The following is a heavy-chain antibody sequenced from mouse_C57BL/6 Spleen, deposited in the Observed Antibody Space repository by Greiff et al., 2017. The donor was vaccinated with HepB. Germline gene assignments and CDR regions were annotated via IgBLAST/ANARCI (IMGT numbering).Heavy chain of an antibody. Sequence: QVHVKQPGAELVRPGSSVKLSCKASGYTFTSYWMDWVKQRPGQGLEWIGNIYPSDSETHYNQKFKDKATLTVDKSSSTAYMQLSSLTSEDSAVYYCARVRAGYWYFDVWGTGTTVTVSS. V-gene: IGHV1-61*01. CDR2: IYPSDSET. J-gene: IGHJ1*03. CDR3: ARVRAGYWYFDV. CDR1: GYTFTSYW. D-gene: IGHD3-1*01.